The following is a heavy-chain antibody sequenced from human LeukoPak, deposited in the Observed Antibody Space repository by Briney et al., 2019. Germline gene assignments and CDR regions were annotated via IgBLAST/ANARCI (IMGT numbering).Heavy chain of an antibody. CDR1: GFTFSNFR. J-gene: IGHJ4*02. D-gene: IGHD5-12*01. CDR3: ARAMRSGYDY. CDR2: ISSRSDSV. V-gene: IGHV3-48*02. Sequence: GGSLRLSCAASGFTFSNFRMNWVRQAPGKRLEWVSYISSRSDSVYYADSVKGRFTISRDNAENSLYLRMNSRRDEDTAVYYCARAMRSGYDYWGQGTLVTVSS.